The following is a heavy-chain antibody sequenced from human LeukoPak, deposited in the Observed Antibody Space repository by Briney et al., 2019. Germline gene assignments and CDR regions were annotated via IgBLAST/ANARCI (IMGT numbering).Heavy chain of an antibody. V-gene: IGHV4-34*01. CDR2: INHSGST. Sequence: SETLSLTCAVYGGSFSGYYWSWIRQPPGKGLEWIGEINHSGSTNYNPSLKSRVTISVDTSKNQFSLKLSSVTAADTAVYYRASRSTATGDYWGQGTLVTVSS. CDR1: GGSFSGYY. D-gene: IGHD5-18*01. J-gene: IGHJ4*02. CDR3: ASRSTATGDY.